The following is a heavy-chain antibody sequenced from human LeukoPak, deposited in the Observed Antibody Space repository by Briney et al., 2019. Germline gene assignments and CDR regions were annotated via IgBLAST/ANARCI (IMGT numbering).Heavy chain of an antibody. J-gene: IGHJ5*02. CDR2: IIPILGIA. CDR3: ARDGVVVPAAVFDP. V-gene: IGHV1-69*04. D-gene: IGHD2-2*01. Sequence: ASVKVSCKASGGTFSSYAISWVRQAPGQGLEWMGRIIPILGIANYAQKFQGRVTITADKSTSTAYMELSSLRSEDTAVYYCARDGVVVPAAVFDPWGQRTLVTVSS. CDR1: GGTFSSYA.